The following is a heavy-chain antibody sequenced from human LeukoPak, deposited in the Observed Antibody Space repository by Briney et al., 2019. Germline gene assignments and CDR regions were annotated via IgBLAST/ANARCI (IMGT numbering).Heavy chain of an antibody. CDR3: AKKPLGDQPLDY. CDR1: GFIFSSYA. CDR2: IGSGDT. J-gene: IGHJ4*02. D-gene: IGHD3-16*01. Sequence: GGSLRLSCVASGFIFSSYAMTWVRQAPGKGLEWVSVIGSGDTYYADSVKGRFTISRDNSKNALYLQMNSLSADDTAVYYCAKKPLGDQPLDYWGQGTLVTVSS. V-gene: IGHV3-23*01.